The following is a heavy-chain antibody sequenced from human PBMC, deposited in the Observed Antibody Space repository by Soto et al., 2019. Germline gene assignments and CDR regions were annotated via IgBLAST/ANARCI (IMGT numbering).Heavy chain of an antibody. CDR2: IYPGDSDT. CDR3: ARPDLSGWYLRSLYY. CDR1: GYSFTSYW. J-gene: IGHJ4*02. Sequence: GESLKISCKGSGYSFTSYWIGWVRQMPGKGLEWMGIIYPGDSDTRYSPSFQGQVTISADKSISTAYLQWSSLKASDTAMYYCARPDLSGWYLRSLYYWGQGTLVTVS. V-gene: IGHV5-51*01. D-gene: IGHD6-19*01.